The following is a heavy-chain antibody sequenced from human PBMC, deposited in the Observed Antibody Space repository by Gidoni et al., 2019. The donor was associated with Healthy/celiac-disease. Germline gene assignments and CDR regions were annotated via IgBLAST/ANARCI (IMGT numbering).Heavy chain of an antibody. CDR3: ARALQDYGDYLIDY. D-gene: IGHD4-17*01. V-gene: IGHV4-31*03. J-gene: IGHJ4*02. CDR2: IYYSGST. CDR1: GGAISRGGYY. Sequence: QVQLQESGPGLVKPSQTLSLTCTVSGGAISRGGYYWSWLRQHPGKGLEWIGYIYYSGSTYYNPSLKSRVTISVDTSKNQFSLKLSSVTAADTAVYYCARALQDYGDYLIDYWGQGTLVTVSS.